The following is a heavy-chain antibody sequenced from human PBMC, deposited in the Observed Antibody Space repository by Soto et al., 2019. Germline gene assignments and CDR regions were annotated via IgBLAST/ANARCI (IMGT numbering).Heavy chain of an antibody. D-gene: IGHD3-22*01. CDR3: TTAENYYDSSSFDY. V-gene: IGHV3-15*01. CDR1: GFTFNNAW. J-gene: IGHJ4*02. CDR2: IKSKTDGGTT. Sequence: GGSLRLSCVASGFTFNNAWMNWVRQAPGKGLEWVGRIKSKTDGGTTDYAALVKGRFTISRDDSKTTLYLQMNGLKTEDTAVYYCTTAENYYDSSSFDYWGQGTLVTVS.